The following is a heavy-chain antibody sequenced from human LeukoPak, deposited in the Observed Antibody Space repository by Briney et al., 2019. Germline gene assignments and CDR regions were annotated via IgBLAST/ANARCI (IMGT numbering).Heavy chain of an antibody. J-gene: IGHJ5*02. CDR2: IYTSGST. CDR1: GGSISSYY. Sequence: SETLSLTCTVSGGSISSYYWSWIRQPAGKGLEWIGRIYTSGSTNYNPSLKSRVTMSVDTSKNQFSLKLSSMTAADTAVYYCARYSNEPRTKKANWFDPWGQGTLVTVSS. D-gene: IGHD4-11*01. V-gene: IGHV4-4*07. CDR3: ARYSNEPRTKKANWFDP.